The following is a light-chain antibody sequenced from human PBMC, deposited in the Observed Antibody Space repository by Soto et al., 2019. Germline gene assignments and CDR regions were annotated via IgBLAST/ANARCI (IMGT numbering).Light chain of an antibody. V-gene: IGKV3-11*01. CDR3: QQRSNWPPT. Sequence: EVVVTQSPATLSLSPGEGGTLSCSACDGIISSLVCYHHKPRQPPRLLIYVTSTRATGIPARFSGSRSGTDFTLTITSLQSEDFAIYYCQQRSNWPPTFGQGTKVDI. CDR2: VTS. J-gene: IGKJ1*01. CDR1: DGIISS.